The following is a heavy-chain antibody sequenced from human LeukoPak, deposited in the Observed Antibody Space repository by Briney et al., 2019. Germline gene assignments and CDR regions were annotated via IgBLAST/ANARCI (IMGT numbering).Heavy chain of an antibody. CDR3: ARVYSYGTRQIDY. CDR1: GGSISSSGYY. V-gene: IGHV4-39*07. CDR2: IYDSGST. D-gene: IGHD5-18*01. J-gene: IGHJ4*02. Sequence: SEALSLTCTVSGGSISSSGYYWGWIRQPPGKGLEWIGSIYDSGSTYYNPSLKSRVTMSVDTSKNQFSLKLSSVTAADTAVYYCARVYSYGTRQIDYWGQGTLVTVSS.